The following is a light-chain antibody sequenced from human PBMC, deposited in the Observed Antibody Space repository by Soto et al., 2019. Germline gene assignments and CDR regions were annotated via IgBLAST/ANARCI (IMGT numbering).Light chain of an antibody. CDR3: QQYNDWPRT. V-gene: IGKV3-15*01. Sequence: MVMTHSPATLSVSPGERVTLSCSASQLFSSNLAWYQRIPGQAPRLVIYGSSTRATGVPPRLSGSASGKEFTLTISSLQSEDFGVYYCQQYNDWPRTFVQGTRLEIK. CDR2: GSS. CDR1: QLFSSN. J-gene: IGKJ5*01.